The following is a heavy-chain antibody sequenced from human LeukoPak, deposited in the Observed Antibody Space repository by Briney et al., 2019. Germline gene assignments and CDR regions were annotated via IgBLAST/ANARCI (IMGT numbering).Heavy chain of an antibody. CDR3: ARYSGSYYYFDY. CDR2: IRHDGSNK. CDR1: GFTFSNYG. V-gene: IGHV3-30*02. J-gene: IGHJ4*02. Sequence: GGSLRLSCAASGFTFSNYGMHWVRQAPDKGLEWVAFIRHDGSNKYYADSVKGRFTISRDNSKNTLYLQINSLRAEDTAVYYCARYSGSYYYFDYWGQGTLVTVSS. D-gene: IGHD1-26*01.